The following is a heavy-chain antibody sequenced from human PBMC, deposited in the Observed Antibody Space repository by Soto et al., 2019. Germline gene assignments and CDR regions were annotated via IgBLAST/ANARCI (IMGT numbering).Heavy chain of an antibody. CDR2: INPNDGST. J-gene: IGHJ3*02. D-gene: IGHD2-15*01. CDR3: ARYWGYCSGGSCYPDAFDT. Sequence: GASVKVSCKASGYTFTSYDMHWVRQAPGQGLEWMGIINPNDGSTSYAQKFQGRVTMTRDTSTSTVYMELSSLRSEDTAVYYCARYWGYCSGGSCYPDAFDTWGQGTMVTVSS. V-gene: IGHV1-46*01. CDR1: GYTFTSYD.